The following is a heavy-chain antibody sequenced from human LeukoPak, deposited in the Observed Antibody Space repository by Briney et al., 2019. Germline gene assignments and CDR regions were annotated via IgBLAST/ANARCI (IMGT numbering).Heavy chain of an antibody. D-gene: IGHD5/OR15-5a*01. CDR1: GFTFSSYS. V-gene: IGHV3-48*01. Sequence: GGSLRLSCAASGFTFSSYSMNWVGQAPGKGREGVSYISSSSSTIYYADSVRGRFTISRDNSKNTLYMQMNRLRAEDTAVYYCAKHPPSTRHYYYYMDVWGKGTAVTVSS. CDR3: AKHPPSTRHYYYYMDV. J-gene: IGHJ6*03. CDR2: ISSSSSTI.